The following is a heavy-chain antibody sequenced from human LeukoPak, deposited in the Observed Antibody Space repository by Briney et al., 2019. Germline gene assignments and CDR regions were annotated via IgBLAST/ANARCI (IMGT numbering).Heavy chain of an antibody. Sequence: SETLSLTCTVSGGSISSGSYYWSWIRQPAGKGLEWIGRIYTSGSTNYNPSLKSRVTISVDTSKNQFSLKLGSVTAADTAVYYCARALKPTIFGVAPAEYFQHWGQGTLVTVSS. CDR2: IYTSGST. CDR1: GGSISSGSYY. J-gene: IGHJ1*01. D-gene: IGHD3-3*01. V-gene: IGHV4-61*02. CDR3: ARALKPTIFGVAPAEYFQH.